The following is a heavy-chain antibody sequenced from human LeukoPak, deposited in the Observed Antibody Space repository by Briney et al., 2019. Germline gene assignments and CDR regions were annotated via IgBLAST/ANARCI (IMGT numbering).Heavy chain of an antibody. J-gene: IGHJ5*02. Sequence: GESLKISCKGSGYSFTSYWMGWVRQMPGKGLEWMGIIYPGDSDTRYSPSFQGQVTISADKSISTAYLQWSSLKASDTAMYYCARRLLGYCSGGSCYSGNWFDPWGQGTLVTVSS. V-gene: IGHV5-51*01. CDR3: ARRLLGYCSGGSCYSGNWFDP. CDR1: GYSFTSYW. CDR2: IYPGDSDT. D-gene: IGHD2-15*01.